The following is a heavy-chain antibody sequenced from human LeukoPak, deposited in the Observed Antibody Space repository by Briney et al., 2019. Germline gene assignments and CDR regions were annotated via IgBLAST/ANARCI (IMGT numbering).Heavy chain of an antibody. CDR1: GFTFSSYE. Sequence: PGGSLRLSCAASGFTFSSYEMNWVRQAPGKGLEWVSYISSSGSTIYYADSVKGRFTISRDNAKNSLYLQMNSLRAEDTAVYYCARDLQCGGDCHYDALDIWGQGTMVTVSS. CDR3: ARDLQCGGDCHYDALDI. J-gene: IGHJ3*02. V-gene: IGHV3-48*03. D-gene: IGHD2-21*02. CDR2: ISSSGSTI.